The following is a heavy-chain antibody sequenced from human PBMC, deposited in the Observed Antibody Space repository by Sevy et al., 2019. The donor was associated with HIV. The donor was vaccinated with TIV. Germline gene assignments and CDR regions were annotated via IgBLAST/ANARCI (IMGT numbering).Heavy chain of an antibody. V-gene: IGHV4-39*01. D-gene: IGHD6-13*01. CDR3: ARSMEQQLDAFDI. CDR2: IYSYGET. J-gene: IGHJ3*02. CDR1: GASIRDSSYY. Sequence: SETLSLTCTVSGASIRDSSYYWAWIRQPPGKGLEWIGNIYSYGETYYNSSLKSRVTISVDTSKNQFSLSLPSVTAADTAICFCARSMEQQLDAFDIWGQGTMVTVSS.